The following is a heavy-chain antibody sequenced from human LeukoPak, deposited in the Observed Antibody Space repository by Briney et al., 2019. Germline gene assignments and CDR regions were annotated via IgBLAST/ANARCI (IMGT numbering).Heavy chain of an antibody. CDR1: GFSFSIHD. CDR3: GRDPYYDSLDY. CDR2: IKDDGAET. D-gene: IGHD3-22*01. J-gene: IGHJ4*02. V-gene: IGHV3-7*01. Sequence: PGGSLTLSCAASGFSFSIHDMTWVRQAPGKGLEWVANIKDDGAETYYVDSVKGRFTISSDNAKNLLYLQMNNLRAEDTAVYYCGRDPYYDSLDYWGQGTLVTVSS.